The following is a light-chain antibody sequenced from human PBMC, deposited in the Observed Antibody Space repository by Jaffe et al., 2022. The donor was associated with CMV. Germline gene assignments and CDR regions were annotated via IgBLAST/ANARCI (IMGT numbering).Light chain of an antibody. CDR1: QSVSSD. CDR3: QQYRQWPPYT. CDR2: AAS. V-gene: IGKV3-15*01. Sequence: EIVMTQSPAILSVSPGERATLSCRASQSVSSDLAWYQQKPGQAPRLLIYAASTTAPDIPARFSGSGSGTEFTLTISSLQFEDLAVYYCQQYRQWPPYTFGQGTKLEIK. J-gene: IGKJ2*01.